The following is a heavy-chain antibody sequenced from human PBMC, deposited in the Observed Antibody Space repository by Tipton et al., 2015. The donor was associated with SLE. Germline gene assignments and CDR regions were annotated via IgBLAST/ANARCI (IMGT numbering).Heavy chain of an antibody. CDR2: IYYSGTT. CDR1: GVSIGSYY. D-gene: IGHD5-12*01. V-gene: IGHV4-59*08. Sequence: TLSLTCSVSGVSIGSYYWNWIRQSPGKGLEWMGNIYYSGTTNYNPSLRARVTISVDTSKNQFSLSLSSVTAADTAIYYCARQTPGYSGYGSIDHWGQGTLVTVSS. J-gene: IGHJ4*02. CDR3: ARQTPGYSGYGSIDH.